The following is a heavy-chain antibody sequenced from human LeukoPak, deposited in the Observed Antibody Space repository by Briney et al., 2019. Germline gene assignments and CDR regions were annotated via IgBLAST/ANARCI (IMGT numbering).Heavy chain of an antibody. CDR2: ISDSGGDT. J-gene: IGHJ5*02. CDR3: AKEIVVLPP. CDR1: GFTFSNYV. V-gene: IGHV3-23*01. Sequence: QPGGSLRLSCAASGFTFSNYVMTWVRQAPGKGLEWVSAISDSGGDTYYADSVKGRFTISRDNSKNTLYLQMTRLRTDDTAVYYCAKEIVVLPPWGQGTPVTVSS. D-gene: IGHD2-2*01.